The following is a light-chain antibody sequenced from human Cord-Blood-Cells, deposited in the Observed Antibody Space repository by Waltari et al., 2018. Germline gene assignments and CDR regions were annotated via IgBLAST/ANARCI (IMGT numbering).Light chain of an antibody. Sequence: IVLPQSPGTLSLSQGERATLSCRASQSVSSSYLAWYQQKPGQAPRLLIYGASSRATGIPDRFSGSGSGTDFTLTISRLEPEDFAVYYCQQYGSSPRTFGQGTKVEIK. V-gene: IGKV3-20*01. CDR2: GAS. CDR3: QQYGSSPRT. CDR1: QSVSSSY. J-gene: IGKJ1*01.